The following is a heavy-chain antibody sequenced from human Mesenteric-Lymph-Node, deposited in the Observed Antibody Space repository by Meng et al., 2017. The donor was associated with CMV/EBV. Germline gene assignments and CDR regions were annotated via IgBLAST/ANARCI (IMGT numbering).Heavy chain of an antibody. CDR1: GGSISSYY. Sequence: SETLSLTCTVSGGSISSYYWSWIRQPPGKGLEWIGYIYYSGSTDYNPSLKSRVTISVDTSKSQFSLRLYSVTAAGTAVYYCAKFSATGAYYYGMDVWGQGTTVTVSS. CDR3: AKFSATGAYYYGMDV. V-gene: IGHV4-59*01. D-gene: IGHD1-1*01. CDR2: IYYSGST. J-gene: IGHJ6*02.